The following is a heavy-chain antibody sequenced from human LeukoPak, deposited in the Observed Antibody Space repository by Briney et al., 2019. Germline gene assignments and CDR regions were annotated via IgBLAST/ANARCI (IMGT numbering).Heavy chain of an antibody. D-gene: IGHD2-2*01. V-gene: IGHV3-7*01. CDR3: ARGGGVVVPAAIMMYFDY. CDR2: IKQDGREK. Sequence: GGSLRLSCAASGFTFSSYWMSWVRQAPGKGLEWVAHIKQDGREKYYVDSVKGRFTISRDNAKNSLYLQMNSLRAEDTAVYYCARGGGVVVPAAIMMYFDYWGQGTLVTVSS. J-gene: IGHJ4*02. CDR1: GFTFSSYW.